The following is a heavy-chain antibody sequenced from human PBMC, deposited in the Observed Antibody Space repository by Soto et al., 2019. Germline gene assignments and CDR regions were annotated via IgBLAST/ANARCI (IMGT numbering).Heavy chain of an antibody. V-gene: IGHV4-34*01. CDR1: GGSFSGYY. J-gene: IGHJ4*02. CDR3: ARDKITGLFDY. D-gene: IGHD2-8*02. Sequence: ALGTLSLTCAVYGGSFSGYYWTWIRQPPGTGLEWIGEINHSGSTNYNPSLKSRVTISVDTSKNQFSLKLTSVTAADTAVYYCARDKITGLFDYWGQGTLVTVSS. CDR2: INHSGST.